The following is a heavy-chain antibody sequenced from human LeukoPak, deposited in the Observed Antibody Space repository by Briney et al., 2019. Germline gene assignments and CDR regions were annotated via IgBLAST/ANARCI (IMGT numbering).Heavy chain of an antibody. J-gene: IGHJ4*02. V-gene: IGHV4-38-2*02. CDR2: IYHSGST. CDR3: ARGGVYSSAL. CDR1: GGSIRNYY. D-gene: IGHD6-25*01. Sequence: SETLSLTSTVSGGSIRNYYWSWIRQPPGKGLEWIGSIYHSGSTYYNPSLKSRVTISVDTSKNQFSLKLSSVTAADTAVYYCARGGVYSSALWGQGTLVTVSS.